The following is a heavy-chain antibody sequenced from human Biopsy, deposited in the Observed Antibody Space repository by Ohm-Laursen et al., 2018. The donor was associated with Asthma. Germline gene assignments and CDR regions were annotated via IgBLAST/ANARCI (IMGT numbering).Heavy chain of an antibody. CDR2: IDPNSGGT. V-gene: IGHV1-2*06. J-gene: IGHJ2*01. D-gene: IGHD3-16*01. CDR3: ARIKIRIGAGTDRYFDL. CDR1: GYPFTDYY. Sequence: ASVKVSCKASGYPFTDYYVHWVRQAPGQGLEWMGRIDPNSGGTNYAQKFLGRVTMTRDTSVNTAFMVLSRLRSDDTAVYYCARIKIRIGAGTDRYFDLWGRGSLVTVSS.